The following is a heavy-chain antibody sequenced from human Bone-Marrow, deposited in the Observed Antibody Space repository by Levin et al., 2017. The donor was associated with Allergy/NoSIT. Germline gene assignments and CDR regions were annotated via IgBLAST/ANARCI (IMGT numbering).Heavy chain of an antibody. Sequence: GGSLRLSCVASGFTFNDYSMNWVRQAPGKGLEWVSSITGGSDYIYYADSVKGRFTISRDNARNSVYLQMNSLRAEDTALYYCARDGARQGAAEIYFDYWGQGTLVAVSS. CDR3: ARDGARQGAAEIYFDY. D-gene: IGHD3-16*01. CDR2: ITGGSDYI. J-gene: IGHJ4*02. CDR1: GFTFNDYS. V-gene: IGHV3-21*01.